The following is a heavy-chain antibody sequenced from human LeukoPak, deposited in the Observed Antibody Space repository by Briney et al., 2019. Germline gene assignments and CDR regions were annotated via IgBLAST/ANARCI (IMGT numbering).Heavy chain of an antibody. Sequence: GGSLRLSCAASGFTFSSYAMHWVRQAPGKGLEWVAVISYDGSNKYYADSVKGRFTISRDNSKNTLYLQMSSLRAEDTAVYYCAKDRGYSYGCFDYWGQGTLVTVSS. J-gene: IGHJ4*02. CDR1: GFTFSSYA. D-gene: IGHD5-18*01. CDR2: ISYDGSNK. CDR3: AKDRGYSYGCFDY. V-gene: IGHV3-30-3*01.